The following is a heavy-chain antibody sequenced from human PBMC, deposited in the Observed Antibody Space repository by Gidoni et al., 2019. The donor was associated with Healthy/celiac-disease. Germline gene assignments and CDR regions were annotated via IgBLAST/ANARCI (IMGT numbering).Heavy chain of an antibody. D-gene: IGHD3-10*01. CDR2: ISSSISYI. CDR1: GFTFSRYS. Sequence: EVQLVESGGCLVKPGGSLRLSCAASGFTFSRYSMNWVRQAPGQGLEWFSAISSSISYIYYEDSVKGRFTISRENAKNSLYLQMNSLRAEDTAVYYCARDPVRDYGDYWGQGTLVTVSS. V-gene: IGHV3-21*01. J-gene: IGHJ4*02. CDR3: ARDPVRDYGDY.